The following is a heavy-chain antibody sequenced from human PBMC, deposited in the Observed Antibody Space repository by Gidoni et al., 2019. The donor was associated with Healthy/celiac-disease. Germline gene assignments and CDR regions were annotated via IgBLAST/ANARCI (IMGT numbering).Heavy chain of an antibody. CDR3: AKAPYSSGWYWFDP. CDR2: ISGSGGST. Sequence: EVQLLESGGGLVQPGGSLRLSCAASGFTFSSYAMSWVRQAPGKGLGWVAAISGSGGSTYYADSVKGRFTISRDNSKNTLYLQMNSLRAEDTAVYYCAKAPYSSGWYWFDPWGQGTLVTVSS. D-gene: IGHD6-19*01. CDR1: GFTFSSYA. J-gene: IGHJ5*02. V-gene: IGHV3-23*01.